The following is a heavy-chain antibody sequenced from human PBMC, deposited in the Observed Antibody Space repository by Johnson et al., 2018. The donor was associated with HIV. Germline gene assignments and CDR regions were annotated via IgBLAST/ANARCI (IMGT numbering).Heavy chain of an antibody. V-gene: IGHV3-30*18. Sequence: QVQLVESGGGVAQPGRSLRLSCAASGFTFSSYGMHWVRQAPGKGLECVAVISYDGSNKYYADSVKGRFTISRDNSKNTLYLQMSSLRAEDTAVYYCAKCRGLGARGAFDIWGQGTMVTVSS. CDR1: GFTFSSYG. J-gene: IGHJ3*02. CDR2: ISYDGSNK. D-gene: IGHD5-12*01. CDR3: AKCRGLGARGAFDI.